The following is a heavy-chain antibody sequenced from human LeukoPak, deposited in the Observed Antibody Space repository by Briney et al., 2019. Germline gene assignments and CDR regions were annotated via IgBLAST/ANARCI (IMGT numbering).Heavy chain of an antibody. V-gene: IGHV3-33*01. CDR2: IWYDGSNK. J-gene: IGHJ6*02. D-gene: IGHD3-3*01. CDR3: ARCPTENYDFWSGSHYYGMDV. Sequence: PGGSLRLSCAASGFTFSNYGMHWVRQAPGEGLEWVALIWYDGSNKYYTDSVKGRLTISRDNSKNTLYLQMNSLRAEDTAVYYCARCPTENYDFWSGSHYYGMDVWGQGTTVTVSS. CDR1: GFTFSNYG.